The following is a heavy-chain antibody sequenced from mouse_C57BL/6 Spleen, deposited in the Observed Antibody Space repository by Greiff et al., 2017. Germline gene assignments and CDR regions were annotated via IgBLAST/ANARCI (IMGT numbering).Heavy chain of an antibody. J-gene: IGHJ3*01. CDR1: GYTFTSYW. D-gene: IGHD1-1*01. Sequence: QVQLQQPGAELVRPGSSVKLSCKASGYTFTSYWMHWVKQRPIQGLEWIGNIDPSDSATHYNQKFKDQATLTVDKSSSTAYMQLSSLTSEDSAVYYCARDYYYGSSYGGFAYWGQGTLVTVSA. CDR3: ARDYYYGSSYGGFAY. CDR2: IDPSDSAT. V-gene: IGHV1-52*01.